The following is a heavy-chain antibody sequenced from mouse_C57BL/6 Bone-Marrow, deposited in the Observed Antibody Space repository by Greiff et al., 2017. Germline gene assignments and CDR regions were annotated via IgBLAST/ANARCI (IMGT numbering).Heavy chain of an antibody. J-gene: IGHJ4*01. D-gene: IGHD3-2*02. V-gene: IGHV1-55*01. CDR3: ASSGGTGQATYYYAMEY. Sequence: QVQLQQPGAELVKPGASVKMSCKASGYTFTSYWITWVKQRPGQGLEWIGDIYPGSGSTNYNEKFKSKATLTVDTSSSTAYMQLSSLTTEDSAVXSCASSGGTGQATYYYAMEYWGQGTSVTVSA. CDR2: IYPGSGST. CDR1: GYTFTSYW.